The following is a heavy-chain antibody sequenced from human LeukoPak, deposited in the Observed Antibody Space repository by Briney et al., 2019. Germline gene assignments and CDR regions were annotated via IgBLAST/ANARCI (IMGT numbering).Heavy chain of an antibody. D-gene: IGHD6-19*01. CDR1: GFTLSRYW. J-gene: IGHJ4*02. CDR3: AKGSLRSCWPISPQDY. Sequence: TGGSLRLSCAASGFTLSRYWMHWVRQAPGKGVVWVSRSDNTGSDTSYADSVKGRFTISRDNSKNTLYLQTNSLRAEDTAVYYCAKGSLRSCWPISPQDYWGQGTLVTVSS. V-gene: IGHV3-74*01. CDR2: SDNTGSDT.